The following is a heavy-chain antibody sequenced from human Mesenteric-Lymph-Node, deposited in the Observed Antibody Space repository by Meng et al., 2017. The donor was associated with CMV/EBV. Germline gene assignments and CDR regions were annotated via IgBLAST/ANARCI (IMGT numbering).Heavy chain of an antibody. D-gene: IGHD5-12*01. J-gene: IGHJ4*02. CDR3: AREVGAGWLRFDY. Sequence: ASGGTFSSFVIRWWRQAPGQGLEWMGGIIPIFGTANYAQKFQGRVTITADESTSTAYMELSSLRSEDTAVYYCAREVGAGWLRFDYWGQGTLVTVSS. CDR2: IIPIFGTA. CDR1: GGTFSSFV. V-gene: IGHV1-69*01.